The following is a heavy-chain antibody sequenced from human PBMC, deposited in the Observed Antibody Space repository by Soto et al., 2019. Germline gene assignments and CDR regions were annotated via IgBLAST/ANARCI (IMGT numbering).Heavy chain of an antibody. Sequence: GGSLRLSCEASRLSISIYTMHWVRQAPGKGLEWVAVISSDGRSNYCADSVKGRFTISRDNSKNTLYLHMDSLRPEDTAVYYCARDRTFCSSTSCYHHYYYGMDVWGQGTTVTVSS. CDR2: ISSDGRSN. V-gene: IGHV3-30*04. CDR1: RLSISIYT. CDR3: ARDRTFCSSTSCYHHYYYGMDV. J-gene: IGHJ6*02. D-gene: IGHD2-2*01.